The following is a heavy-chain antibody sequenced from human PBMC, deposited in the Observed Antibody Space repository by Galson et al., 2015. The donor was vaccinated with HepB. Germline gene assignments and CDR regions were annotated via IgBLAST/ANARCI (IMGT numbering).Heavy chain of an antibody. CDR1: GFTFSSYE. D-gene: IGHD6-19*01. V-gene: IGHV3-48*03. CDR2: ISSSGSSI. CDR3: AKDLRSSGWFYYYYGMDV. Sequence: SLRLSCAASGFTFSSYEMNWVRQAPGKGLEWVSYISSSGSSIYYGDSVKGRFTISRDNAKNTLYLQMNSLRAEDTAVYYCAKDLRSSGWFYYYYGMDVWGQGTTVTVSS. J-gene: IGHJ6*02.